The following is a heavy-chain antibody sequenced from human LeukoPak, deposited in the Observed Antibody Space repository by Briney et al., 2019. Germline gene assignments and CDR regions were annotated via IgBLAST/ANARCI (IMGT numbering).Heavy chain of an antibody. Sequence: GASVKVSCKASGYTFTGYYMHWVRQAPGQGLEWMGWINPNSGGTNYAQKFQGRVTMTRDTSISTAYMELSRLRSDDTAVYYCARERWDIVVVPAAIFDYWGQGTLVTVSS. D-gene: IGHD2-2*01. V-gene: IGHV1-2*02. CDR3: ARERWDIVVVPAAIFDY. CDR2: INPNSGGT. J-gene: IGHJ4*02. CDR1: GYTFTGYY.